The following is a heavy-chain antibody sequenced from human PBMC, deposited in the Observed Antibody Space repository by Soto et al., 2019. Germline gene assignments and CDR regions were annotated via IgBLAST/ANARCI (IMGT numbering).Heavy chain of an antibody. J-gene: IGHJ4*02. CDR2: MYPGYSET. V-gene: IGHV5-51*01. CDR1: GYSFSTFW. CDR3: ARHDTDGFSAGWGLFGY. D-gene: IGHD1-26*01. Sequence: GESLKISCKGSGYSFSTFWIGWVRQMPGKGLEWVGIMYPGYSETRYSPSFQGQVTISADTSISTTYLQWSSLTASDTAMYYCARHDTDGFSAGWGLFGYWGLGSLVTGSS.